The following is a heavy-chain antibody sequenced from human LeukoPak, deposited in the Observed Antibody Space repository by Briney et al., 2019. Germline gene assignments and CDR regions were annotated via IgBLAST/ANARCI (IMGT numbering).Heavy chain of an antibody. CDR3: VRQTTRTDRSYFDY. J-gene: IGHJ4*02. Sequence: GGPLRLFCAVSGFTFSSYDMHWVRQATGKGLEWVSPIGAAGDTYYPGSVKGRFTISRENAKNSLYLQVHSLRAGDTAVYYCVRQTTRTDRSYFDYWGQGTLVTVSS. V-gene: IGHV3-13*01. D-gene: IGHD1/OR15-1a*01. CDR2: IGAAGDT. CDR1: GFTFSSYD.